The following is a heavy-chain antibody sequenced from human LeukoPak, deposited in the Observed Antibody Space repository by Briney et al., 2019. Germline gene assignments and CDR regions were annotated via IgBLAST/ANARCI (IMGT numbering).Heavy chain of an antibody. Sequence: GGSLRLSCAASGFTFSSYSTNWVRQAPGKGLEWVSSISSSSSYIYYADSVKGRFTISRDNAKNSLYLQMNSLRAEDTAVYYCARDLGPHSSSPNSGAFDIWGQGTMVTVPS. CDR3: ARDLGPHSSSPNSGAFDI. J-gene: IGHJ3*02. D-gene: IGHD6-6*01. CDR2: ISSSSSYI. CDR1: GFTFSSYS. V-gene: IGHV3-21*01.